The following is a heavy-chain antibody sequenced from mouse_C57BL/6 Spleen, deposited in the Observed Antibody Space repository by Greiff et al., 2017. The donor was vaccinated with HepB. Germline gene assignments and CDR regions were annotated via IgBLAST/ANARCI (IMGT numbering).Heavy chain of an antibody. J-gene: IGHJ3*01. CDR1: GYTFTSYW. Sequence: QVQLQQPGAELVKPGASVKMSCKASGYTFTSYWITWVKQRPGQGLEWIGDIYPGSGSTNYNEKFKSKATLTVDTSSSTADMQLSSLTSEDSAVYYCARRQLRLAGFAYWGQGTLVTVSA. CDR2: IYPGSGST. D-gene: IGHD3-2*02. CDR3: ARRQLRLAGFAY. V-gene: IGHV1-55*01.